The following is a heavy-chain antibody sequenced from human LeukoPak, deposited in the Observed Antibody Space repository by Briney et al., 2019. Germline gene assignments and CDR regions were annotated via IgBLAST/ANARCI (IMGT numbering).Heavy chain of an antibody. CDR3: ATKIYNYYGMDV. Sequence: ASVKVSCKASGGTFSSYAISWVRQAPGKGLEWMGGFDPEDGETIYAQKFQGRVTMTEDTSTDTAYMELSSLRSEDTAVYYCATKIYNYYGMDVWGQGTTVTVSS. V-gene: IGHV1-24*01. J-gene: IGHJ6*02. CDR2: FDPEDGET. CDR1: GGTFSSYA.